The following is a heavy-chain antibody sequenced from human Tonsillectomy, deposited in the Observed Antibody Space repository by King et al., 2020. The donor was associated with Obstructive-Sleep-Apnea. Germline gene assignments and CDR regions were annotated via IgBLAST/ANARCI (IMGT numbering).Heavy chain of an antibody. CDR1: GFTFSDSY. CDR3: ATVVDVWFDS. Sequence: VQLVESGGGLVKPGGSLRLSCAGSGFTFSDSYMSWIRQAPGKGLEWVSYISSSSDNTNYADSVKGRFTISRDNVKNSLYLQMNSLRDDDTAVYYCATVVDVWFDSWGQGTLVTVSS. CDR2: ISSSSDNT. D-gene: IGHD2-8*01. V-gene: IGHV3-11*06. J-gene: IGHJ5*01.